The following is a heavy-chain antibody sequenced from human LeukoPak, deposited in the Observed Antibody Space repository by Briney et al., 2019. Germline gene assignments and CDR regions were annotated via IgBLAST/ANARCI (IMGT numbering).Heavy chain of an antibody. J-gene: IGHJ6*02. CDR2: IIPIFGTA. CDR3: ARHKGVPTQGRSGMDV. Sequence: SVKVSCKASGGTFSSYAISWVRQAPGQGLEWMGGIIPIFGTANYAQKFQGRVTITADESTSTAYMELSSLRSEDTAVYYCARHKGVPTQGRSGMDVWGQGTTVTVSS. CDR1: GGTFSSYA. V-gene: IGHV1-69*13.